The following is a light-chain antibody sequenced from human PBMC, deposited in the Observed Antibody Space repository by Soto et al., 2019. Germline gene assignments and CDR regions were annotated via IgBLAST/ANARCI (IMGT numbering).Light chain of an antibody. CDR1: PAIASF. Sequence: AIQLTQSPSSLSASVGDSVTITCWARPAIASFLAWYQQKPGTAPKLLIYDAASLQSGVPSRFSGSRSGTEYTLTISCLQSEDFATYYCQQYYSYPPTFGQGTKVEI. CDR2: DAA. CDR3: QQYYSYPPT. J-gene: IGKJ1*01. V-gene: IGKV1-8*01.